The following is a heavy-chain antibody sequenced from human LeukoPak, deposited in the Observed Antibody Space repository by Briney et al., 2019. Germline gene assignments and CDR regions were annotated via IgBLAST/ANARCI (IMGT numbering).Heavy chain of an antibody. J-gene: IGHJ4*02. Sequence: SETLSLTCTVSGGSISSGSYYWSWIRQPAGKGLEWIGRIYTSGSTNYNPSLKSRVTISVDTSKNQLSLKLSSVTAADTAVYYCARQASHLDYWGQGTLVTVSS. D-gene: IGHD2-2*01. CDR3: ARQASHLDY. CDR1: GGSISSGSYY. V-gene: IGHV4-61*02. CDR2: IYTSGST.